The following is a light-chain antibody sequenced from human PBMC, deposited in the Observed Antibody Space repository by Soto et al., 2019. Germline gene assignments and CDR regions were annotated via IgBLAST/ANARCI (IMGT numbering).Light chain of an antibody. CDR2: GVR. V-gene: IGLV2-14*01. J-gene: IGLJ1*01. CDR3: CSYAGSYPFV. Sequence: QSVLTQPTSVSGSPGQSITISCTGSSNDIGAYNYVSWYQQHPGKAPRLLIHGVRDRPSGVPSRFSASKSGNTASLTISGLQAEDEADYYCCSYAGSYPFVFGTGTKVTVL. CDR1: SNDIGAYNY.